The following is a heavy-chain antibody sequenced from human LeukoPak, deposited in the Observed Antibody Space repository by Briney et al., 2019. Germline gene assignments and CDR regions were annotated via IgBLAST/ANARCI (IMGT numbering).Heavy chain of an antibody. CDR3: AGDSVAVAEIDY. Sequence: GGSLRLSCAASGFIFSNFSLNWVRQAPGKGLEWVSSISSSGRYIYYADSVKGRFTISRDNTKNSLSLQMNSLRAEDTAIYYCAGDSVAVAEIDYWGQGTLVTVSS. CDR2: ISSSGRYI. V-gene: IGHV3-21*01. D-gene: IGHD6-19*01. CDR1: GFIFSNFS. J-gene: IGHJ4*01.